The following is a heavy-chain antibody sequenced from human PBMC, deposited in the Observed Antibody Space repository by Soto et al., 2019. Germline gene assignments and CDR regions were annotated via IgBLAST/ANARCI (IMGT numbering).Heavy chain of an antibody. V-gene: IGHV3-30-3*01. CDR3: ASSASETYYDFWSGYASDYFDY. CDR2: ISYDGSNK. J-gene: IGHJ4*02. Sequence: GSLRLSCAASGFTFSSYAMHWVRQAPGKGLEWVAVISYDGSNKYYADSVKGRFTISRDNSKNTLYLQMNSLRAEDTAVYYCASSASETYYDFWSGYASDYFDYWGQGTLVTVSS. D-gene: IGHD3-3*01. CDR1: GFTFSSYA.